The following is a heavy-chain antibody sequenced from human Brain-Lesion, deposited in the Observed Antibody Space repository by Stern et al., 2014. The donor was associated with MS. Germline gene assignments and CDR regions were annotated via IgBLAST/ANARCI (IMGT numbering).Heavy chain of an antibody. J-gene: IGHJ5*02. CDR2: IYYSGHT. CDR1: GGSVSSTSYA. V-gene: IGHV4-39*02. D-gene: IGHD2-15*01. CDR3: AGEEDIRYCSGGSCTGNWFDP. Sequence: VQLVESGPGLVKPSETLSLTCTVAGGSVSSTSYAWAWIRQPPGKGLEWIGTIYYSGHTYYIPPLKIRRPISLATPRNHFSLQLSSVTAADTAVYYCAGEEDIRYCSGGSCTGNWFDPWGQGTLVTVSS.